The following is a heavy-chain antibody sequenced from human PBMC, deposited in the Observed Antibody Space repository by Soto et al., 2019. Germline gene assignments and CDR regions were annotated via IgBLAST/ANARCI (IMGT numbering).Heavy chain of an antibody. Sequence: SETLSLTCTVSGGSISSGGYYWSWIRQHPGKGLEWIGYIYYSGSTYYNPSLKSRVTISVDTSKNQFSLKLSSVTAADTAVYYCAAVIVESLYFDYWGQGTLVTDSS. V-gene: IGHV4-31*03. D-gene: IGHD3-22*01. CDR2: IYYSGST. J-gene: IGHJ4*02. CDR3: AAVIVESLYFDY. CDR1: GGSISSGGYY.